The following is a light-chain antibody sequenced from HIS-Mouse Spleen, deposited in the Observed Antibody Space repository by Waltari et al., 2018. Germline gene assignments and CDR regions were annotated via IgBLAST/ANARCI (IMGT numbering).Light chain of an antibody. J-gene: IGLJ3*02. V-gene: IGLV3-10*01. Sequence: SYELTQPPSVSVSPGQTARITCSGDAFPKQYAYWYPQKSGQAPVLVIYEDSKRPSGIPERFSGSSSGTMATLTISGAQVEDEADYYCYSTDSSGNHWVFGGGTKLTVL. CDR1: AFPKQY. CDR3: YSTDSSGNHWV. CDR2: EDS.